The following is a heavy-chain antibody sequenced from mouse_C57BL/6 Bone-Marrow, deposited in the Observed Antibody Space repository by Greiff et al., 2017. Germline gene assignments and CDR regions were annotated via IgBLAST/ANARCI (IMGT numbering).Heavy chain of an antibody. D-gene: IGHD1-1*01. CDR1: GYTFTSYW. CDR2: IYPGSGST. CDR3: ARSGITTVVATNAMDY. J-gene: IGHJ4*01. V-gene: IGHV1-55*01. Sequence: QVQLQQSGAELVKPGASVKMSCKASGYTFTSYWITWVKQRPGQGLEWIGDIYPGSGSTNYNEKFKSKATLTVDTSSSTAYMQLSSLPSADSAVYYCARSGITTVVATNAMDYWGQGTSVTVSS.